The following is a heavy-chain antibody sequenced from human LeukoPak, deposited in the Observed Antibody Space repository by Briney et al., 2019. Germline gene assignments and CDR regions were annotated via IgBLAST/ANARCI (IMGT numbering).Heavy chain of an antibody. CDR1: GYTFTGYY. J-gene: IGHJ3*02. Sequence: ASVKVSCKASGYTFTGYYMHWVRQAPGQGLEWMGWINPNSGGTNYAQKFQGWVTMTRDTSISTAYMELSRLRSDDTAVYYCARVSGILPDAFDIWGQGTMVTVSS. CDR2: INPNSGGT. CDR3: ARVSGILPDAFDI. D-gene: IGHD1-26*01. V-gene: IGHV1-2*04.